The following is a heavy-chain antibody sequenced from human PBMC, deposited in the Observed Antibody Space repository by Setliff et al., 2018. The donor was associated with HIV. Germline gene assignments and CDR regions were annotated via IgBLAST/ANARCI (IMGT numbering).Heavy chain of an antibody. D-gene: IGHD7-27*01. CDR2: IVPILGIA. CDR1: GGTFTNSA. V-gene: IGHV1-69*10. CDR3: ARIPTGGAVDI. Sequence: SVKVSCKASGGTFTNSAIGWVRQAPRQGLEWMGAIVPILGIANSAQKFQGRVTITTDESTNTAYMELSSLRSEDTAVYYCARIPTGGAVDIWGQGTVVTVSS. J-gene: IGHJ3*02.